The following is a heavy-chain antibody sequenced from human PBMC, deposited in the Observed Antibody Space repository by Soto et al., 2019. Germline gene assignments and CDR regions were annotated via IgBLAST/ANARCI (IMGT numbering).Heavy chain of an antibody. D-gene: IGHD6-13*01. CDR3: AKFGSLSGDALTGTEQLFDY. CDR1: GFTFSSYG. J-gene: IGHJ4*02. V-gene: IGHV3-30*18. Sequence: GGSLRLSCAASGFTFSSYGMHWVRQAPGKGLEWVAVISYDGSNKYYADSVKGRFTISRDNSKNTLYLQMNSLRAEDTAVYYCAKFGSLSGDALTGTEQLFDYWGQGTLVTVSS. CDR2: ISYDGSNK.